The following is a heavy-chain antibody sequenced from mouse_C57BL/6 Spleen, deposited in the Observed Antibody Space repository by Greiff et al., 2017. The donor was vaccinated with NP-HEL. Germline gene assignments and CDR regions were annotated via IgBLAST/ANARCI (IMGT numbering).Heavy chain of an antibody. V-gene: IGHV1-81*01. CDR2: IYPRSGNT. D-gene: IGHD1-1*01. Sequence: VQWVESGAELARPGASVKLSCKASGYTFTSYGISWVKQRTGQGLEWIGEIYPRSGNTYYNEKFKGKATLTADKSSSTAYMELRSLTSEDSAVYFCARSITTVERDAMDYWGQGTSVTVSS. CDR1: GYTFTSYG. CDR3: ARSITTVERDAMDY. J-gene: IGHJ4*01.